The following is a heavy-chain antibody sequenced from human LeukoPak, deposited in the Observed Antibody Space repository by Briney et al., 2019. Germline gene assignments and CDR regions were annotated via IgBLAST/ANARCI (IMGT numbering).Heavy chain of an antibody. CDR1: GYTFTSYA. V-gene: IGHV1-3*01. CDR2: INAGNGNT. D-gene: IGHD3-22*01. CDR3: ARDYYDSSGYSYFDY. J-gene: IGHJ4*02. Sequence: ASVKVSCKASGYTFTSYAMHWVRQAPGQRLEWMGWINAGNGNTRYSQKFQGRVTITRDTSASTAYMELSSLRSEDTAVYYCARDYYDSSGYSYFDYWGQGTLVTVSS.